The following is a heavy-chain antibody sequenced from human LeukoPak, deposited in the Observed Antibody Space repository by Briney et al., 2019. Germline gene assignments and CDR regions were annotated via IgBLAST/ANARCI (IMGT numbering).Heavy chain of an antibody. CDR1: GGSISSSSYY. D-gene: IGHD2-15*01. J-gene: IGHJ4*02. Sequence: SETLSLTCTVSGGSISSSSYYWGWIRQPPGKGLEWIGSIYYSGSTYYNPSLKSRVTISVDTSKNQFSLKLSSVTAADTAVYYCARYAREGYCSGGSCYAGLDYWGQGTLVTVSS. V-gene: IGHV4-39*07. CDR3: ARYAREGYCSGGSCYAGLDY. CDR2: IYYSGST.